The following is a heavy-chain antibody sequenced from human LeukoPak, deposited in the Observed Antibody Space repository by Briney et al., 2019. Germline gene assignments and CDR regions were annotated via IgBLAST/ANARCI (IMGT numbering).Heavy chain of an antibody. J-gene: IGHJ4*02. CDR3: AKLGWVGSSWYLRPIDY. D-gene: IGHD6-13*01. Sequence: GGSLRLSCAASGFTFSSYVMHWVRQAPGKGLEWEAVIWYDGFNKYYADSVKGRFTISRDNSKNTMYLQMNSLRAEDTAVYYCAKLGWVGSSWYLRPIDYWGQGTLVTVSS. CDR2: IWYDGFNK. V-gene: IGHV3-33*06. CDR1: GFTFSSYV.